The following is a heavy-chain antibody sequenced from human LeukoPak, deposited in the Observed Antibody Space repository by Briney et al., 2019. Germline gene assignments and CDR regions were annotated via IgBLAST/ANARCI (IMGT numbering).Heavy chain of an antibody. CDR2: IYSGGST. Sequence: GGSLRLSCAASGFTVSSNYMSWVRQAPGKGLEWVSVIYSGGSTYYADSVKGRFTISRDNSKNTLYLQMNSLRAEDTAVYYCATSIVGATSSRHPFLFGYWGQGTLVTVSS. J-gene: IGHJ4*02. V-gene: IGHV3-53*01. CDR3: ATSIVGATSSRHPFLFGY. CDR1: GFTVSSNY. D-gene: IGHD1-26*01.